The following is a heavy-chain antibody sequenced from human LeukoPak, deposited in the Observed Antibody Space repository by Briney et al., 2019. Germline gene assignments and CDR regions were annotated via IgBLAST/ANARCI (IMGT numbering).Heavy chain of an antibody. Sequence: PSETLSLTCAVYGGSFSGYYWSWLRQPPGKGLEWIGEINHSGSTNYNPSLKSRVTISVDTSKNQFSLKLSSVTAADTAVYYCASRKAHYYYYGMDVWGQGTTVTVSS. CDR2: INHSGST. V-gene: IGHV4-34*01. J-gene: IGHJ6*02. CDR3: ASRKAHYYYYGMDV. CDR1: GGSFSGYY.